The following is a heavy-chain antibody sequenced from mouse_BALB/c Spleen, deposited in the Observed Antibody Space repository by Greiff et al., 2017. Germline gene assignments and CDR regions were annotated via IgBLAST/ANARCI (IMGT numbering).Heavy chain of an antibody. CDR1: GFAFSSYD. CDR3: ARHLYDGYSFAY. Sequence: EVQVVESGGGLVKPGGSLKLSCAASGFAFSSYDMSWVRQTPEKRLEWVAYISSGGGSTYYPDTVKGRFTISRDNAKNTLYLQMSSLKSEDTAMYYCARHLYDGYSFAYWGQGTLVTVSA. V-gene: IGHV5-12-1*01. J-gene: IGHJ3*01. D-gene: IGHD2-3*01. CDR2: ISSGGGST.